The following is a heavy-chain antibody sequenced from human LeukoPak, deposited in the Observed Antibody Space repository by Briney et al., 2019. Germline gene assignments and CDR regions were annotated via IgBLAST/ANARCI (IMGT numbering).Heavy chain of an antibody. CDR1: GFTFSSYA. CDR3: AKGSFGYCSSTSCYRSPNDY. V-gene: IGHV3-23*01. J-gene: IGHJ4*02. Sequence: GGSLRHSCAASGFTFSSYAMSWVRQAPGKGLEWVSAISGSGGGTYYADSVKGRFTISRDNSKNTLYLQMNSLRAEDTAVYYCAKGSFGYCSSTSCYRSPNDYWGQGTLVTVSS. CDR2: ISGSGGGT. D-gene: IGHD2-2*01.